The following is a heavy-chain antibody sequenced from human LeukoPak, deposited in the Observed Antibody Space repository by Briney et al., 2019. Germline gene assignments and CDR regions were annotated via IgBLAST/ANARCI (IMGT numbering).Heavy chain of an antibody. Sequence: SQTLSLTCAISGDSVSSNSAAWNWIRQSPSRGLEWLGRTYYRSKWYTYYAVSVKGRITINSDTSKNQFSLQLNSVTSEDTAVYYWARGWGGNFDQWGQGTLVTVSS. D-gene: IGHD3-16*01. CDR3: ARGWGGNFDQ. V-gene: IGHV6-1*01. CDR2: TYYRSKWYT. CDR1: GDSVSSNSAA. J-gene: IGHJ5*02.